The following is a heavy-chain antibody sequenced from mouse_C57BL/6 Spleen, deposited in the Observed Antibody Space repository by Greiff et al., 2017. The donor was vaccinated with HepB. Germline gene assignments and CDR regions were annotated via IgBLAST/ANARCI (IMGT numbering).Heavy chain of an antibody. CDR3: GVYYGSSLWAMDY. CDR2: IYPSDSET. Sequence: VQLQQSGTVLARPGASVKMSCKTSGYTFTSYWMDWVKQRPGQGLEWIGNIYPSDSETHYNQKFKDKATLTVDKSSSTAYMQLSSLTSEDSAVYYCGVYYGSSLWAMDYWGQGTSVTVSS. D-gene: IGHD1-1*01. CDR1: GYTFTSYW. J-gene: IGHJ4*01. V-gene: IGHV1-61*01.